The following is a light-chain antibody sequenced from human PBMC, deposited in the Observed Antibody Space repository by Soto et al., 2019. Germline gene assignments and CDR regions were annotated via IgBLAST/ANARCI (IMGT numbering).Light chain of an antibody. V-gene: IGKV3-20*01. Sequence: EFVLTQSPDTLSLSPGERATLSCRASQSVGSAYIAWYQQKPGQAPRLLISGASKRATGIPDMFSASGSGTDFTLTISRLEPEEYEVCYRQHYDSSNQWGYTVGQGTKLEIK. CDR2: GAS. J-gene: IGKJ2*01. CDR3: QHYDSSNQWGYT. CDR1: QSVGSAY.